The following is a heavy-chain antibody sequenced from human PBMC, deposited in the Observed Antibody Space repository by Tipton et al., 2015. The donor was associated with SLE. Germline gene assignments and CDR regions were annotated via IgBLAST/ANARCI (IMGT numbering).Heavy chain of an antibody. Sequence: TLSLTCTVSGGSISSSSYYWGWIRQPPGKGLEWIGSIYYSGSTYYNPSLKSRVTISVDTSKNQFTLKLSSVTAADTAVCYCARRGGDAFDIWGQGTMVTVSS. D-gene: IGHD6-25*01. CDR1: GGSISSSSYY. V-gene: IGHV4-39*06. J-gene: IGHJ3*02. CDR3: ARRGGDAFDI. CDR2: IYYSGST.